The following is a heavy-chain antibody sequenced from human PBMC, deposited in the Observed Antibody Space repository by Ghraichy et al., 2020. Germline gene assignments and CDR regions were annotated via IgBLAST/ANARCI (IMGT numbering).Heavy chain of an antibody. CDR1: GGSFSGYY. Sequence: ESLNISCAVYGGSFSGYYWSWIRQPPGKGLEWIGEINHSGSTNYNPSLKSRVTMSVDTSKNQFSLKLSSVSAADTAVYYCARDEAIVVLTVRTSDAFDIWGQGTMVTVSS. D-gene: IGHD3-22*01. CDR3: ARDEAIVVLTVRTSDAFDI. V-gene: IGHV4-34*01. CDR2: INHSGST. J-gene: IGHJ3*02.